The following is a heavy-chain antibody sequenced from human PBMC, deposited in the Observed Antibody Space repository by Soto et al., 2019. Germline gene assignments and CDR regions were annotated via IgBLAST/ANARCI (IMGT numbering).Heavy chain of an antibody. CDR2: IIPNLGIP. D-gene: IGHD1-26*01. CDR3: ARDDGCIVAAGNLYYYYGMDV. V-gene: IGHV1-69*08. Sequence: VQLVQSGAEVKKPGSSVKVSCKASGGTFSSYSISWVRQAPGQGLEWMGRIIPNLGIPKYAEKFQGRVTIIADKSTSTADMELRSLRSEDTAVYYWARDDGCIVAAGNLYYYYGMDVWGQGTTVTVSS. CDR1: GGTFSSYS. J-gene: IGHJ6*02.